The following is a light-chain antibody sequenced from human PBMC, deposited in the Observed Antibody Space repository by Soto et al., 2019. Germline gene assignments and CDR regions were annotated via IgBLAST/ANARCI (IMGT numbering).Light chain of an antibody. V-gene: IGLV2-14*01. J-gene: IGLJ1*01. CDR3: SSYTTSSNYV. CDR1: SSDVGSYNF. Sequence: QSVLTQPASVSGSPGHSITISCTGTSSDVGSYNFVSWYQQLPGKAPKLMIYEVSNRPSGVSNRFSGSKSGNTASLTISGLQAEDEADYYCSSYTTSSNYVFGSGTKVTVL. CDR2: EVS.